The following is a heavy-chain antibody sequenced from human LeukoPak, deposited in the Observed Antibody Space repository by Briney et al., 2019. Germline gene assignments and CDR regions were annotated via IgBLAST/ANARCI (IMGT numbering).Heavy chain of an antibody. Sequence: AETLSLTCAVYGGTFSGYDWSWIRQPPGKGLEWIGEINHSGSTNYNPSLKSRGTISVDTPKNPFSLKLRSVTAADTAVYSCASYGSYYGFDYWGQGTLVTVYS. CDR1: GGTFSGYD. V-gene: IGHV4-34*01. CDR2: INHSGST. CDR3: ASYGSYYGFDY. J-gene: IGHJ4*02. D-gene: IGHD1-26*01.